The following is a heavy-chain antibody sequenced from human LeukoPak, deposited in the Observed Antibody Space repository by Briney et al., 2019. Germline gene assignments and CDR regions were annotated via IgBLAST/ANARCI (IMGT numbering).Heavy chain of an antibody. J-gene: IGHJ6*03. CDR1: GDSVSSNSAA. CDR2: TYYRSKWYN. CDR3: ARDLGVGKNNWGSRGYYYYYYMDV. V-gene: IGHV6-1*01. D-gene: IGHD7-27*01. Sequence: SQTLSLTCAISGDSVSSNSAAWNWIRQSPSRGLEWLGRTYYRSKWYNDYAVSVKSRITINPDTSKNQFSLQLNSVTPEDTAVYYCARDLGVGKNNWGSRGYYYYYYMDVWGKGTTVTVSS.